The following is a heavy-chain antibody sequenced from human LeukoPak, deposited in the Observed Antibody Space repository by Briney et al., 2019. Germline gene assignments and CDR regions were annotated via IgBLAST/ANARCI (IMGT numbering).Heavy chain of an antibody. CDR2: LKSKTDGGTT. CDR1: GFTFCNAW. V-gene: IGHV3-15*01. CDR3: TTDLGTGGGSYFGFDY. Sequence: GGSLRLSCAASGFTFCNAWMSWLRQAPGKGLECVGHLKSKTDGGTTDYAAPVKGRFTISRDDSKNTLYLQMNSLKTEDTAVYYCTTDLGTGGGSYFGFDYWGQGTLVTVSS. J-gene: IGHJ4*02. D-gene: IGHD1-26*01.